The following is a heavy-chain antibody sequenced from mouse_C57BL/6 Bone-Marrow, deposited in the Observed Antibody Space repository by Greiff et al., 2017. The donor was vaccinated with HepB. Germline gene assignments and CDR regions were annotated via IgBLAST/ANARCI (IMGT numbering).Heavy chain of an antibody. J-gene: IGHJ2*01. D-gene: IGHD1-1*01. Sequence: QVQLKQSGAELVRPGTSVKVSCKASGYAFTNYLIEWVKQRPGQGLEWIGVINPGSGGTNYNEKFKGKATLTADKSSSTAYMQLSSLTSEDSAVYFCARRGLLRGYFDYWGQGTTLTVSS. CDR1: GYAFTNYL. CDR3: ARRGLLRGYFDY. V-gene: IGHV1-54*01. CDR2: INPGSGGT.